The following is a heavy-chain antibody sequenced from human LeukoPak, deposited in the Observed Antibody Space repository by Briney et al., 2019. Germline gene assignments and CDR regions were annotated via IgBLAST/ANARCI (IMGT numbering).Heavy chain of an antibody. D-gene: IGHD6-13*01. CDR2: IYTSGST. CDR1: GGSISIYY. J-gene: IGHJ3*02. Sequence: PSETLSLTCTVSGGSISIYYWSWIRQPAGKGLEWIGRIYTSGSTNYNPSLKSRVTMSVDTSKNQFSLKLSSVTAADTAVYYCASGRLRGAAAGYDAFDIWGQGTMVTVSS. V-gene: IGHV4-4*07. CDR3: ASGRLRGAAAGYDAFDI.